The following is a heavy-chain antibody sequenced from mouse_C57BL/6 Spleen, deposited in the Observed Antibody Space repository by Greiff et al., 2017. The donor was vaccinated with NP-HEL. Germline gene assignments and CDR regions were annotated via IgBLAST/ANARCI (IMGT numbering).Heavy chain of an antibody. V-gene: IGHV1-4*01. D-gene: IGHD1-1*02. CDR1: GYTFTSYT. CDR2: INPSSGYT. J-gene: IGHJ4*01. Sequence: VRLVESGAELARPGASVKMSCKASGYTFTSYTMHWVKQRPGQGLEWIGYINPSSGYTKYNQKFKDKATLTADKSSSTAYMQLSSLTSEDSAVYYCARSDYDYDAMDYWGQGTSVTVSS. CDR3: ARSDYDYDAMDY.